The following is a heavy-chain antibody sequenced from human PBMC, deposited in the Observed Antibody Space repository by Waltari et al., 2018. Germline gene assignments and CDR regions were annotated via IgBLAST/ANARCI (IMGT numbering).Heavy chain of an antibody. Sequence: QLQLQESGPGLVKPSETLSLTCTVSGGSISSSSYYWGWIRQPPGKGLEWVAVISYDGSNKYDADSVKGRFTISRDNSKNTLYLQMNSLRAEDTAVYYCASSWSAGADYWGQGTLVTVSS. CDR2: ISYDGSNK. CDR3: ASSWSAGADY. J-gene: IGHJ4*02. CDR1: GGSISSSS. D-gene: IGHD6-13*01. V-gene: IGHV3-30-3*01.